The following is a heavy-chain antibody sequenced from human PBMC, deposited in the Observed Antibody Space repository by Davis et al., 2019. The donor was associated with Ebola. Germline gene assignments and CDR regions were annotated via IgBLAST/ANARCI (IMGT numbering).Heavy chain of an antibody. Sequence: SETLSLTCAVYGGSFSGYYWSWIRQPPGKGLEWIGEIYHSGSTNYNPSLKSRVTISVDKSKNQFSLKLSSVTAADTAVYYCARDEGPAAMRDNWFDPWGQGTLVTVSS. D-gene: IGHD2-2*01. CDR2: IYHSGST. CDR3: ARDEGPAAMRDNWFDP. CDR1: GGSFSGYY. J-gene: IGHJ5*02. V-gene: IGHV4-34*01.